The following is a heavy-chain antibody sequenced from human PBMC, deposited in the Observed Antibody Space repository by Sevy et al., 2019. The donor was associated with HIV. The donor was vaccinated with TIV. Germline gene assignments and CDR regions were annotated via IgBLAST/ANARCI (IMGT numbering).Heavy chain of an antibody. V-gene: IGHV4-59*01. D-gene: IGHD3-3*01. J-gene: IGHJ6*02. CDR1: GGSISPYY. CDR3: ARQGGVVDSGMDV. Sequence: SETLSLTCTVSGGSISPYYWSWIRQPPGKGLEWVGYFYYTGSTNYNPSLEGRATISVDASKNQFFLKLTSVTAAVTAVYYCARQGGVVDSGMDVWVQGTTVTVSS. CDR2: FYYTGST.